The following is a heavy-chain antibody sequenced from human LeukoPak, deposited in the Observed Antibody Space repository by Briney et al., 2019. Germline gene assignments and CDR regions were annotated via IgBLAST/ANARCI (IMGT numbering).Heavy chain of an antibody. CDR3: ARLTRFLEWLLPNWFDP. Sequence: SETLSLTCTVSGGSISSGGYYWSWIRQPPGKGLEWIGYIYHSGSTYYNPSLKSRVTISVDRSKNQFSLKLSSVTAADTAVYYCARLTRFLEWLLPNWFDPWGQGTLVTVSS. CDR2: IYHSGST. J-gene: IGHJ5*02. V-gene: IGHV4-30-2*01. CDR1: GGSISSGGYY. D-gene: IGHD3-3*01.